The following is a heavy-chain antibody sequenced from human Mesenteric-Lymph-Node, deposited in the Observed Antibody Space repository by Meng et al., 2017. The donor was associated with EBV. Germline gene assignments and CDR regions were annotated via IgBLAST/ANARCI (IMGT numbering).Heavy chain of an antibody. CDR1: GYTFSDYY. D-gene: IGHD3-10*01. CDR2: INTKTGNP. V-gene: IGHV7-4-1*02. J-gene: IGHJ4*02. Sequence: QVQLVQSGAEVKKPGASVKVSCKASGYTFSDYYIHWVRQAPGQGLEWMGWINTKTGNPTYAQGFTGRFVFSSDTSVSTAYLQISSLEAEDTAVYYCARDWGGDYLDYWGQGTLVTVSA. CDR3: ARDWGGDYLDY.